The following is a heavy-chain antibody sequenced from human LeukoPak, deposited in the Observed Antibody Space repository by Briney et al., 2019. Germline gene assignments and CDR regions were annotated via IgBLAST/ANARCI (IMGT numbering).Heavy chain of an antibody. CDR2: IYYSGST. V-gene: IGHV4-59*01. J-gene: IGHJ6*04. CDR3: ARDFGYYGSGSRNYYHYGMDV. Sequence: SETLSLTCTVSGGSISSYYWSWIRQPPGKGLEWIGYIYYSGSTNYNPSLKSRVTISVDTSKNQFSLKLSSVTAADTAVYYCARDFGYYGSGSRNYYHYGMDVWGKGTTVTVSS. CDR1: GGSISSYY. D-gene: IGHD3-10*01.